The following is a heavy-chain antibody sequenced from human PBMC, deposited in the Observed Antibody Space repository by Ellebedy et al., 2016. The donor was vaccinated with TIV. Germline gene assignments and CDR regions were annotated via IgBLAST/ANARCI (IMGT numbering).Heavy chain of an antibody. V-gene: IGHV1-3*01. Sequence: ASVKVSCXASGYTFTSYAMHWVRQAPGQRLEWMGWINAGNGNTKYSQKFQGRVTITRDTSASTAYMELSSLRSEDTAVYYYARDGVVTPDLDYWGQGTLVTVSS. CDR2: INAGNGNT. CDR3: ARDGVVTPDLDY. D-gene: IGHD4-23*01. CDR1: GYTFTSYA. J-gene: IGHJ4*02.